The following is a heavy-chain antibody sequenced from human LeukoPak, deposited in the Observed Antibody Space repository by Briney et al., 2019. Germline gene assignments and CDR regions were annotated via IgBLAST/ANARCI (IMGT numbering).Heavy chain of an antibody. CDR3: ASRRRGYGDRLGFDY. Sequence: SQTLSLTCTVSGGSISSGDYYWSWIRQPPGKGLEWIGYFYYSGSTYYNPSLKSRVTISVDTSKNQFSLKLSSVTAADTAVYYCASRRRGYGDRLGFDYWGQGTLVTVSS. CDR1: GGSISSGDYY. D-gene: IGHD4-17*01. V-gene: IGHV4-30-4*01. J-gene: IGHJ4*02. CDR2: FYYSGST.